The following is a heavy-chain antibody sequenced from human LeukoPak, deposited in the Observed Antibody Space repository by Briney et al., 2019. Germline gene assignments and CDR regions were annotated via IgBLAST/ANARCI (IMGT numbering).Heavy chain of an antibody. CDR1: GFTVSSNY. Sequence: GGSLRLSCAASGFTVSSNYMSWVRQAPGKGLEWVSVIYSGGSTYYADSVKGRFTISRDNAKNTLYLQMNSLRAEDTAVDYCARAPGRSAAGTVGFAFDIWGQGTMVTVSS. V-gene: IGHV3-66*01. CDR2: IYSGGST. CDR3: ARAPGRSAAGTVGFAFDI. D-gene: IGHD6-13*01. J-gene: IGHJ3*02.